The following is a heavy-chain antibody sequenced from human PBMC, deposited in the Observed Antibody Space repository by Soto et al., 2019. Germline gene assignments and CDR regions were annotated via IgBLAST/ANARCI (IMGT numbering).Heavy chain of an antibody. CDR2: IYYRGST. CDR3: ARGGSGTYHV. J-gene: IGHJ4*02. Sequence: QVQLQESGPGLVKASQTLSLTCSVSDDSITGGGYYWSWIRQHPAKGLEWISSIYYRGSTYYNPSLRSRGTISLDPSQARLSLRLTSLTAADTATYYCARGGSGTYHVWGQGTLVTVSS. CDR1: DDSITGGGYY. V-gene: IGHV4-31*02. D-gene: IGHD3-10*01.